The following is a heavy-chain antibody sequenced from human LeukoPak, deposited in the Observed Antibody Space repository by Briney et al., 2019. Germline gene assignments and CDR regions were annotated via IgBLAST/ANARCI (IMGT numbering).Heavy chain of an antibody. J-gene: IGHJ3*02. CDR3: AQWELLYAFDI. D-gene: IGHD1-26*01. CDR1: GGSISSGDYY. CDR2: IYYSGST. V-gene: IGHV4-30-4*08. Sequence: SETPSLTCTVSGGSISSGDYYWSWIRQPPGKGLEWIGYIYYSGSTYYNPSLKSRVTISVDTSKNQFSLKLSSVTAADTAVYYCAQWELLYAFDIWGQGTMVTVSS.